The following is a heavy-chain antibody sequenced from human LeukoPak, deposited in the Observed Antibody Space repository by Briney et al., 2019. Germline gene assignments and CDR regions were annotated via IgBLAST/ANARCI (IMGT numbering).Heavy chain of an antibody. V-gene: IGHV3-30*03. Sequence: GRSLRLSCAASGFTFSSYGMHWVRQAPGKGLEWVAVISYDGSNKYYADSVKGRFTISRDNSKNTLYLQMGSLRAEDMAVYYCARSGVWSGYSDRYYYYMDVWGKGTTVTVSS. CDR1: GFTFSSYG. CDR3: ARSGVWSGYSDRYYYYMDV. J-gene: IGHJ6*03. D-gene: IGHD3-3*01. CDR2: ISYDGSNK.